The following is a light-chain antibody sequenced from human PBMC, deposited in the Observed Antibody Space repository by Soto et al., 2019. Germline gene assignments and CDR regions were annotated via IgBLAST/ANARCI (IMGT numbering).Light chain of an antibody. CDR3: QQFFTTPYT. CDR1: QTLLYSSDNKNY. CDR2: WAS. J-gene: IGKJ2*01. Sequence: DIVMTQSPDSLAVSLGERATINCKSSQTLLYSSDNKNYLAWYQQKPGQPPRLLIYWASSRDSGVPDRFAGSGSGTDFTLTITNLEAEDVAIYFCQQFFTTPYTFGQGTRRQI. V-gene: IGKV4-1*01.